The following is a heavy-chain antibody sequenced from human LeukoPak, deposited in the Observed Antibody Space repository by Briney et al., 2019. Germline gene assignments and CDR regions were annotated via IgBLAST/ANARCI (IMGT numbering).Heavy chain of an antibody. J-gene: IGHJ4*02. V-gene: IGHV4-34*01. CDR3: PSGTSGYAYEDYFDY. D-gene: IGHD5-12*01. Sequence: SETLSLTCAVYGGFFSGYYWSWIRQPPGKGLEWIGEINHSGSTIYNPSLKSRVTISLDTSKNQFSLKLSSVTVADSAVYYCPSGTSGYAYEDYFDYWGQGTLVTVSS. CDR2: INHSGST. CDR1: GGFFSGYY.